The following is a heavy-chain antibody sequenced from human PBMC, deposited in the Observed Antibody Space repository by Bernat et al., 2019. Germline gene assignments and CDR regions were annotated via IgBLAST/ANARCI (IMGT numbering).Heavy chain of an antibody. V-gene: IGHV2-26*01. CDR1: GFSPSNGRMG. CDR3: ARTWTGLWSGWYMDV. CDR2: IFSNDGG. D-gene: IGHD3-3*01. J-gene: IGHJ6*03. Sequence: QVTLKESGPVLVKPTETLTLTCTVSGFSPSNGRMGVAWIRQPPGKALEWLAHIFSNDGGSYTTSLQSRLTISKDTSKSQVVLTMTNMDPVDTATYYCARTWTGLWSGWYMDVWAKGTTVTVSS.